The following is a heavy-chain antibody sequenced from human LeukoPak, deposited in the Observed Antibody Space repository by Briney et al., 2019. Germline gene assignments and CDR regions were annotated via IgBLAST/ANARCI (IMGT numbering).Heavy chain of an antibody. Sequence: GASVKVSCKASGGTFSSYAISWVRQAPGQGLEWMGGIIPIFGTANYAQKFQGRVTITADESTSTAYMELSSLRSEDTAVYYCARAEELLLPLNYWGQGTLVTVSS. CDR2: IIPIFGTA. D-gene: IGHD1-26*01. CDR3: ARAEELLLPLNY. V-gene: IGHV1-69*13. J-gene: IGHJ4*02. CDR1: GGTFSSYA.